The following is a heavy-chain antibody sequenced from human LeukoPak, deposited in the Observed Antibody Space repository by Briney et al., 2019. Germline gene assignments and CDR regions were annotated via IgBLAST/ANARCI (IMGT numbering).Heavy chain of an antibody. D-gene: IGHD1-26*01. CDR1: EFTFSNYA. V-gene: IGHV3-30*04. J-gene: IGHJ4*02. CDR3: ARELPSRGYFDY. CDR2: ISYHGSNT. Sequence: GRSLRLSCAASEFTFSNYAMHWVRQAPGKGLEWVAVISYHGSNTYYADSVKGRFTISRDNSKNTLFPQMNSLRADDTAVYFCARELPSRGYFDYWGQGTLVTVSS.